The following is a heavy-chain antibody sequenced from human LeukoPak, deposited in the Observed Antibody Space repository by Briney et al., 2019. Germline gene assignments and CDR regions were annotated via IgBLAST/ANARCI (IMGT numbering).Heavy chain of an antibody. CDR1: GGSISSYY. CDR3: AREDTTGLTDF. J-gene: IGHJ4*02. Sequence: SETLSLTCTVSGGSISSYYWSWIRQPLGKGLEWTGNIHYSGSTNYNPSLKGRVTISADMSKNQFSLKLSSVTAADTAVYYCAREDTTGLTDFWGQGTLVTVSS. CDR2: IHYSGST. V-gene: IGHV4-59*01. D-gene: IGHD1-1*01.